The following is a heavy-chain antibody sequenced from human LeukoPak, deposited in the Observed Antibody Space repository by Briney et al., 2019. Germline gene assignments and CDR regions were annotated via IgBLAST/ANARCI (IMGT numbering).Heavy chain of an antibody. Sequence: GGSLRLSCAASGFTFSDYYMSWIRQAPGKGLEWVSYISSSSSYTNYADSVKGRFTISRDNAKNSLYLQMNSLRAEDTAVYYCARAPAPKILFDYWGQGTLVTVSS. V-gene: IGHV3-11*05. J-gene: IGHJ4*02. CDR1: GFTFSDYY. CDR2: ISSSSSYT. CDR3: ARAPAPKILFDY.